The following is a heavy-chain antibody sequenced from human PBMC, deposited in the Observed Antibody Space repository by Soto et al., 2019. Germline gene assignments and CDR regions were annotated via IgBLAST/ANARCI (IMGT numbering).Heavy chain of an antibody. CDR1: GYSFTDFH. J-gene: IGHJ6*02. Sequence: ASVKVSCKASGYSFTDFHIHWVRQAPGQGLEWLGRINPKSGGTSTAQKFQGWVTMTTDTSISTASMELTRLTSDDAAIYYCARGDSTDCSNGVCSFFYNHDMDVWGQGTTVTVSS. CDR3: ARGDSTDCSNGVCSFFYNHDMDV. V-gene: IGHV1-2*04. D-gene: IGHD2-8*01. CDR2: INPKSGGT.